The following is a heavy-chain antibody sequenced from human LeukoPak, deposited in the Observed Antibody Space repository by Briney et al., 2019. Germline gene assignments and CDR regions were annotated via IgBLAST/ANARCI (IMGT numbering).Heavy chain of an antibody. V-gene: IGHV3-11*06. D-gene: IGHD6-19*01. CDR1: GFTFSDYY. J-gene: IGHJ5*02. Sequence: PGGSLGLSCAASGFTFSDYYMSWIRQAPGKGLDWVSYISSSGGYTNYADSVKGRFTISRDNAKNSLYLQMNSLRAEDTAVYYCARDTFGWNWFDPWGQGTLVTVSS. CDR2: ISSSGGYT. CDR3: ARDTFGWNWFDP.